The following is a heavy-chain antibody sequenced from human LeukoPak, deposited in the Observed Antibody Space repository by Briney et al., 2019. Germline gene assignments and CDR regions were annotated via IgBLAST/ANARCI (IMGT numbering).Heavy chain of an antibody. D-gene: IGHD6-19*01. CDR2: IKRDGSDK. CDR3: ARALYNRGWYPDYFDS. V-gene: IGHV3-7*01. Sequence: GGSLRLSCAASGFTFRMSWVRQAPGKGLEWVANIKRDGSDKYYVGSVEGRFTISRDNDKNSLYLQMSSLRAEDTAIYYCARALYNRGWYPDYFDSWGQGALVTVSS. J-gene: IGHJ4*02. CDR1: GFTFR.